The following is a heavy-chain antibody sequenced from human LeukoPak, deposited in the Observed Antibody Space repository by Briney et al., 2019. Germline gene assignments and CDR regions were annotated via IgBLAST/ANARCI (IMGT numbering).Heavy chain of an antibody. CDR1: GYTFTSYG. V-gene: IGHV1-18*01. CDR2: ISAYNGNT. CDR3: ARALYCSSTSCSENWFDP. D-gene: IGHD2-2*01. Sequence: ALVKVSCKASGYTFTSYGISLVRQAPGQGLEWMGWISAYNGNTNYAQKLQGRVTMTTDTSTSTAYMELRSLRSDDTAVYYCARALYCSSTSCSENWFDPWGQGTLVTVSS. J-gene: IGHJ5*02.